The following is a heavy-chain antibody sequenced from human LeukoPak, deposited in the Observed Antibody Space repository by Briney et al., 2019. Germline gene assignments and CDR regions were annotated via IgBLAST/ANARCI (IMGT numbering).Heavy chain of an antibody. V-gene: IGHV4-39*01. J-gene: IGHJ3*02. CDR1: GGSTSTTNYY. D-gene: IGHD1-26*01. Sequence: SETLSLTCTVSGGSTSTTNYYWGWIRQPPGKGLEWIGSIYYSGNTNYNPSLKSRVTISVDTSKNQFSLKLSSVTAADTAVYYCARQDSGTYLNPLDIWGQGTVVTVSS. CDR2: IYYSGNT. CDR3: ARQDSGTYLNPLDI.